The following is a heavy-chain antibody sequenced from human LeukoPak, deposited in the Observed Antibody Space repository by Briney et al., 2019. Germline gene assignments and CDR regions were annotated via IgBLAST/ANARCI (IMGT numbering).Heavy chain of an antibody. J-gene: IGHJ4*02. CDR2: INHSGST. V-gene: IGHV4-34*01. D-gene: IGHD3-3*01. CDR3: ARRGRYDFWSGSKTNFDY. CDR1: GGSFSGYY. Sequence: ASETLSLTCAVYGGSFSGYYWSWIRQPPGKGLEWIGEINHSGSTNYNPSLKSRVTISVDTSKNQFPLKLSSATAADTAVYYCARRGRYDFWSGSKTNFDYWGQGTLVTVSS.